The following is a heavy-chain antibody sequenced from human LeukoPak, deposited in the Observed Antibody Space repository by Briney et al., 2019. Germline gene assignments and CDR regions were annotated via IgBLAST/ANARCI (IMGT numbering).Heavy chain of an antibody. CDR1: GFTFDDCA. Sequence: GGSLRLSCAASGFTFDDCAMHWVRQAPGKGLEWVSGISWNSGSIGYADSVKGRFTISRDNAKNSLYLQMNSLRAEDTALYYCAKGPPAYDFWSGYPFDYWGQGTLVTVSS. J-gene: IGHJ4*02. CDR2: ISWNSGSI. D-gene: IGHD3-3*01. V-gene: IGHV3-9*01. CDR3: AKGPPAYDFWSGYPFDY.